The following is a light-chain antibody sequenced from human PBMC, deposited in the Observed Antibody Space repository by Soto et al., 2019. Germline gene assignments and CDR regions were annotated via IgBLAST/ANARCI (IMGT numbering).Light chain of an antibody. J-gene: IGKJ5*01. CDR1: QDISSY. Sequence: DIPLTQSPSFVSASVGDRVTITCRASQDISSYLAWYQQKPGKAPKVLIHSASVLESGVPSRFSGSGSGTHFTLTISNLQPEDFATYYCKHLNSWPPITFGQGTRLDIK. CDR2: SAS. CDR3: KHLNSWPPIT. V-gene: IGKV1-9*01.